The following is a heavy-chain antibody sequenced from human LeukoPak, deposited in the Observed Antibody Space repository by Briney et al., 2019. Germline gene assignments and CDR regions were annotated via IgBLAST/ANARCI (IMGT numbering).Heavy chain of an antibody. CDR1: GGSISSYY. D-gene: IGHD2-8*01. V-gene: IGHV4-59*12. Sequence: SETLSLTCTVSGGSISSYYWSWIRQPPGKGLEWIGYIYYSGSTNYNPSLKSRVTISVDTSKNQFSLKLSSVTAADTAVYYCARALRTYDQNWFDPWGQGTLVTVSS. CDR3: ARALRTYDQNWFDP. J-gene: IGHJ5*02. CDR2: IYYSGST.